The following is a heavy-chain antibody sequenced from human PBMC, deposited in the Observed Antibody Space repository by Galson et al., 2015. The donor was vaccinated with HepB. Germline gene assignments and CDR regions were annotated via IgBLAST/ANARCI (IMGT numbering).Heavy chain of an antibody. CDR1: GGSISSSSYY. CDR2: INYSGST. J-gene: IGHJ4*02. V-gene: IGHV4-39*01. Sequence: ETLSLTCTVSGGSISSSSYYWGWIRQPPGEGLEWIGSINYSGSTYYNPSLKSRVTISGDTSKNQFSLKLSSMTAADTAMYYCARSSDMVSTYYWGQGILVTVSP. D-gene: IGHD5/OR15-5a*01. CDR3: ARSSDMVSTYY.